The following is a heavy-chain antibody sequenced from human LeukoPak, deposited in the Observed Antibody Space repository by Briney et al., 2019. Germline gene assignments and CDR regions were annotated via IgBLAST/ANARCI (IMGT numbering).Heavy chain of an antibody. J-gene: IGHJ6*02. Sequence: QAGGPLRLSCAASGFTFSSYWMSWVRQAPGKGLEWVANIKQDGSEKYYVDSVKGRFTISRDNAKNSLYLQMNSLRAEDTAVYYCARDVVNRNYYYYYGMDVWGQGTTVTVSS. D-gene: IGHD1-14*01. V-gene: IGHV3-7*01. CDR3: ARDVVNRNYYYYYGMDV. CDR2: IKQDGSEK. CDR1: GFTFSSYW.